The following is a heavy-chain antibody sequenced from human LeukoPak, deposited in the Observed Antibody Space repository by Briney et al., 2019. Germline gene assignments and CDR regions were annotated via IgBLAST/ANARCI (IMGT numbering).Heavy chain of an antibody. V-gene: IGHV3-21*01. D-gene: IGHD6-13*01. J-gene: IGHJ4*02. CDR2: ISSSSSYI. CDR3: ARGAAGNY. CDR1: WFTFRTYN. Sequence: GGAPRLSCGASWFTFRTYNMKWGRPAPGEGLEWVSSISSSSSYIYYADSVKGRFTISRDNAKSSLYLQMNSLRAEDTAVYYCARGAAGNYWGQGTLVTVSS.